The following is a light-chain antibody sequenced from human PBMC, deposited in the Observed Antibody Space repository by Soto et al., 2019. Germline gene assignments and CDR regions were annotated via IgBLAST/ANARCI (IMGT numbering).Light chain of an antibody. V-gene: IGKV1-6*02. CDR3: LQDYDDSWT. Sequence: IQMTQSPSSVSASVGDRLTITCRASQSISSYLNWYQQKPGKAPTLLIYAASNLQSGVPSRFRGSRSGTEFTLTVSSLQPEDFATYYCLQDYDDSWTFGQGTKVDI. CDR1: QSISSY. CDR2: AAS. J-gene: IGKJ1*01.